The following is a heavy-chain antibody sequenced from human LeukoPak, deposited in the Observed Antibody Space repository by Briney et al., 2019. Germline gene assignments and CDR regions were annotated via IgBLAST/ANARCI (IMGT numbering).Heavy chain of an antibody. V-gene: IGHV4-59*01. CDR2: MHYSRDS. CDR3: ARDLELERNRWNYFES. D-gene: IGHD1-1*01. CDR1: GGSISSFF. J-gene: IGHJ4*02. Sequence: PSETLSLTCTVSGGSISSFFWSWIRQPPGKGLEWIGSMHYSRDSKYNPSLKSRVSLSIDTSKQQFSLRLSSVTAADTAVYYCARDLELERNRWNYFESWGQGTLVTVSS.